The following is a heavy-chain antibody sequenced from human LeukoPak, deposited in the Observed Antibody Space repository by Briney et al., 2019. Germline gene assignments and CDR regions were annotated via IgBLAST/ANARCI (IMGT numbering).Heavy chain of an antibody. J-gene: IGHJ4*02. CDR2: ISYDGSNK. Sequence: PGRSLRLSCAASGFTFSSCAMHWVRQAPGKGLEWVAVISYDGSNKYYADSVKGRFTISRDNSKNTLYLQMNSLRAEDTAVYYCAREGYSYGRHLYYFDYWGQGTLVTVSS. V-gene: IGHV3-30*01. CDR3: AREGYSYGRHLYYFDY. D-gene: IGHD5-18*01. CDR1: GFTFSSCA.